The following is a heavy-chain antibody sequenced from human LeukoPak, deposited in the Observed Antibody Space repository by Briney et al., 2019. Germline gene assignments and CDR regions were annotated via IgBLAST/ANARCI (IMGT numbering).Heavy chain of an antibody. J-gene: IGHJ3*02. CDR3: ARHTILGYCSSTSCLDAFDI. CDR2: IYYSGST. CDR1: GGSISSSSYY. Sequence: PSETLSLTCTVSGGSISSSSYYWGWLRQPPGKGLEWIGSIYYSGSTYYNPSLKSRVTISVDTSKNQFSLKLSSVTAADTAVYYCARHTILGYCSSTSCLDAFDIWGQGTMVTVSS. D-gene: IGHD2-2*01. V-gene: IGHV4-39*01.